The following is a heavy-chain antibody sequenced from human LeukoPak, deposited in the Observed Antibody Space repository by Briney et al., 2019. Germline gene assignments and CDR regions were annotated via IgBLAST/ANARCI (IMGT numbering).Heavy chain of an antibody. CDR1: GYSFTSYW. CDR3: ARHADIVATNPPFDY. Sequence: GESLKISCKGSGYSFTSYWIGWVRQMPGKGLEWIGIIYPGDSDTRYSPSFQGQVTISADKSISTAYLQWSSLKASDTAMYYCARHADIVATNPPFDYWGQGTLVTFSS. V-gene: IGHV5-51*01. D-gene: IGHD5-12*01. J-gene: IGHJ4*02. CDR2: IYPGDSDT.